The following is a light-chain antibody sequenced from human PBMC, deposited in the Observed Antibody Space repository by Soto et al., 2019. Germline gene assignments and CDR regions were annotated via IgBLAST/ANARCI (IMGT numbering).Light chain of an antibody. CDR3: QQSDSTPWT. Sequence: DIQMTQSPACLSASVGDRVTMTCRASRSINTFLSWYQQKPGKAPNLLIFDTSTLQSGVPSRFSGSGSGTDFSLTITSLQPEDFATYYCQQSDSTPWTFGQGTKVDIK. CDR1: RSINTF. J-gene: IGKJ1*01. V-gene: IGKV1-39*01. CDR2: DTS.